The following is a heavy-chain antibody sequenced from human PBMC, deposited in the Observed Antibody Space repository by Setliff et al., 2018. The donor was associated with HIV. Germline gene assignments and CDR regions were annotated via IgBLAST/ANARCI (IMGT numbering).Heavy chain of an antibody. Sequence: PGGSLRLSCVASGLSVGDNYVAWVRLAPGRGLEWVSVIYPGGASFYSDSVKGRFTISRDSSKNTLYLQMNSLRAEDTAVYYCAREIVKTSGNHYFDYWGQGTLVTVSS. V-gene: IGHV3-53*01. D-gene: IGHD3-10*01. CDR1: GLSVGDNY. J-gene: IGHJ4*02. CDR2: IYPGGAS. CDR3: AREIVKTSGNHYFDY.